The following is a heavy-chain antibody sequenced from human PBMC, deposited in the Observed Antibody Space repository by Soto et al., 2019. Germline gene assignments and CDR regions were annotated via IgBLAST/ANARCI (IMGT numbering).Heavy chain of an antibody. CDR3: ARGGRFLEWFQGFGMDV. CDR2: ISSSSSTI. J-gene: IGHJ6*02. D-gene: IGHD3-3*01. CDR1: GFTFSSYS. V-gene: IGHV3-48*02. Sequence: GGSLRLSCAASGFTFSSYSMNWVRQAPGKGLEWVSYISSSSSTIYYADSVKGRFTISRDNAKNSLYLQMNSLRDEDTAVYYCARGGRFLEWFQGFGMDVWGQGTTVTVSS.